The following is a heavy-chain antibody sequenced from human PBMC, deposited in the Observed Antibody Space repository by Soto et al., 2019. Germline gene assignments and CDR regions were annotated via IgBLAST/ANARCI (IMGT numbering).Heavy chain of an antibody. J-gene: IGHJ4*02. CDR2: ITVGTGNT. Sequence: SVKVSCKASGFTFTSSSVQWVRQPRGQGLEWIGWITVGTGNTNYAQKFQERVTITRDMSTSTAYMELSNLRSEDTAVYYCAAGDGSGYYGGWGQGTQVTVSS. CDR1: GFTFTSSS. D-gene: IGHD3-22*01. V-gene: IGHV1-58*01. CDR3: AAGDGSGYYGG.